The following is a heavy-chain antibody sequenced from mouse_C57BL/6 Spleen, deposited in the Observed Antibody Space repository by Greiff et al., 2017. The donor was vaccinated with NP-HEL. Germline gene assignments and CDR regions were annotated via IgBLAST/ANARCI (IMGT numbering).Heavy chain of an antibody. CDR3: ARDDYQYWYFDV. Sequence: ESGPGMVKPSQSLSLTCTVTGYSITSGYDWHWIRHFPGNKLEWMGYISYSGSTNYNPSLKSRISITHDTSKNHFFLKLNSVTTEDTATYYCARDDYQYWYFDVWGTGTTVTVSS. CDR2: ISYSGST. CDR1: GYSITSGYD. J-gene: IGHJ1*03. V-gene: IGHV3-1*01. D-gene: IGHD2-4*01.